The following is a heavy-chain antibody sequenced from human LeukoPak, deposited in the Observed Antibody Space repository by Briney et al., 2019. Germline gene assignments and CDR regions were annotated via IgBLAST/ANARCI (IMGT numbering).Heavy chain of an antibody. D-gene: IGHD1-7*01. V-gene: IGHV4-34*01. Sequence: SETLSLTCAVYGGSSSGYYWSWIRQPPGKGLEWIGEINHSGSTNYNPSLKSRVTISVDTSKNQFSLKLSSVTAADTAVYHCARVRMWNYGTRFDYWGQGTLVTVSS. J-gene: IGHJ4*02. CDR3: ARVRMWNYGTRFDY. CDR1: GGSSSGYY. CDR2: INHSGST.